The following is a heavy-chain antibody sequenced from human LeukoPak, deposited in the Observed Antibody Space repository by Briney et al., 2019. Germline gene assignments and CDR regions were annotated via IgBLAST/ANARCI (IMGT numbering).Heavy chain of an antibody. D-gene: IGHD5-18*01. J-gene: IGHJ4*02. CDR2: INHSGST. Sequence: PSETLSLTCSVYGGSFSGYYWSWIRQPPGKGLEWIGEINHSGSTNYNPSLKSRVTISVDTSKNQFSLKLSSVTAADTAVYYCARDLLDTATAGDYWGQGTLVTVSS. V-gene: IGHV4-34*01. CDR3: ARDLLDTATAGDY. CDR1: GGSFSGYY.